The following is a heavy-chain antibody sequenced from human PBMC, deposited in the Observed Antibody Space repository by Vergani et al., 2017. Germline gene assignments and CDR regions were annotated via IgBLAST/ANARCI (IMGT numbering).Heavy chain of an antibody. CDR2: IRSKANSYAT. Sequence: EVQLVESGGGLVQPGGSLKLSCAASGFTFSGSAMHWVRQASGKGLAWVGRIRSKANSYATAYAASVKGRFTISRDDSKSTAYLQMNSLKTEDTAVYYCTPLEDLEWLGDVGSKGTTVTVSS. D-gene: IGHD3-3*01. J-gene: IGHJ6*04. V-gene: IGHV3-73*01. CDR1: GFTFSGSA. CDR3: TPLEDLEWLGDV.